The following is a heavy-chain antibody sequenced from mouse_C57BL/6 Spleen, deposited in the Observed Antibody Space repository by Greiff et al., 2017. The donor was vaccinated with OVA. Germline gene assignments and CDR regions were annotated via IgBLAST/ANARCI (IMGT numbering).Heavy chain of an antibody. CDR1: GFTFSDYY. J-gene: IGHJ4*01. V-gene: IGHV5-12*01. CDR3: ARRDGNYGYYAMDY. Sequence: EVHLVESGGGLVQPGGSLKLSCAASGFTFSDYYMYWVRQTPEKRLEWVAYISNGGGSTYYPDTVKGRFTISRDNAKNSLYLQMSRLKSEDTAMYYGARRDGNYGYYAMDYWGQGTSVTVSS. D-gene: IGHD2-1*01. CDR2: ISNGGGST.